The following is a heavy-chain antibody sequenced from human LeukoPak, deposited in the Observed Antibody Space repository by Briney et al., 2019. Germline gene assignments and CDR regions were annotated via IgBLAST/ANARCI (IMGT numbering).Heavy chain of an antibody. J-gene: IGHJ6*03. CDR1: GFTFSSYE. CDR3: ALIWFGGPLDYMDV. V-gene: IGHV3-48*03. CDR2: ISSSGSTI. Sequence: GGSLRLSCAAAGFTFSSYEMNWVRQAPGKGLEWVSYISSSGSTIYYADSVKGRFTISRDNAKNSLYLQMNSLRAEDTAVYYCALIWFGGPLDYMDVWGKGTTVTISS. D-gene: IGHD3-10*01.